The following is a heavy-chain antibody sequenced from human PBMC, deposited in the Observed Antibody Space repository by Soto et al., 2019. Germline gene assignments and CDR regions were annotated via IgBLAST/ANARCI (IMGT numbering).Heavy chain of an antibody. Sequence: GTSEKVTCKAGGATFSSYSMSWVRQAPGQGLEWMGGIIPIFGATNYAQKFQGRVTLTWDTSINTAYMELSSLRPDDTAMYYCARERYQVLSDGMDVWGQGTSVTVSS. CDR2: IIPIFGAT. CDR3: ARERYQVLSDGMDV. J-gene: IGHJ6*02. V-gene: IGHV1-69*06. CDR1: GATFSSYS. D-gene: IGHD3-16*01.